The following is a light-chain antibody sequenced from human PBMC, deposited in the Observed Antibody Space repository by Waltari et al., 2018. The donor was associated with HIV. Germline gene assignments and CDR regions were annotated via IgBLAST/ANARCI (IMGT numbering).Light chain of an antibody. CDR2: WAS. Sequence: DIVMTQSPDSLPVSLGERATMNCRSSRTVYFNSNNQNYLAWYQQKPGQSPKVLIYWASTRASGVPGRFSGSGSGTDFTLTISSLQADDVAVYYCQQYYTIESTFGGGTKVEIK. CDR3: QQYYTIEST. J-gene: IGKJ4*01. V-gene: IGKV4-1*01. CDR1: RTVYFNSNNQNY.